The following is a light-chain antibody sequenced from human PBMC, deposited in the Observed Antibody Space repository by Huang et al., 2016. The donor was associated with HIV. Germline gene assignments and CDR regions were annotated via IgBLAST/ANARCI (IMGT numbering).Light chain of an antibody. CDR1: QSVNS. V-gene: IGKV3-15*01. Sequence: EIVMTQSPATLSVSPGERATLSCRASQSVNSLAWYQQKPGQTPRLLIYGASTRATGIPARFSGSGSGTDFTLTISSLQSEDFAVYYCQQYNNWPSITFGQGTRLEIK. CDR2: GAS. J-gene: IGKJ5*01. CDR3: QQYNNWPSIT.